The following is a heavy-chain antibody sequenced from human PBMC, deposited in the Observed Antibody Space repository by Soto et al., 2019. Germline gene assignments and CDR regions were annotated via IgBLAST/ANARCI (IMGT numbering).Heavy chain of an antibody. CDR3: ARDPHYTDSSGYYVSSGNFDS. Sequence: SETLSLTCDVSGDFIGSGDYYWTWIRQPPGKGLEYIGYIYKTGKTYYNLSLKSRPFISLDTSKNQFSLKLSSVTAADTAVYYCARDPHYTDSSGYYVSSGNFDSWGQGILVTVSS. CDR1: GDFIGSGDYY. CDR2: IYKTGKT. J-gene: IGHJ4*02. V-gene: IGHV4-30-4*01. D-gene: IGHD3-22*01.